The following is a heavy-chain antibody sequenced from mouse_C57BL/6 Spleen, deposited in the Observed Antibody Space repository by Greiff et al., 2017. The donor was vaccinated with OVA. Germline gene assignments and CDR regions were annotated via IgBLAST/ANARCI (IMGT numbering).Heavy chain of an antibody. CDR3: ARSKYSNFAMDY. J-gene: IGHJ4*01. V-gene: IGHV1-55*01. D-gene: IGHD2-5*01. CDR1: GYTFTSYW. CDR2: IYPGSGST. Sequence: QVQLQQPGAELVKPGASVKMSCKASGYTFTSYWITWVKQRPGQGLEWIGDIYPGSGSTNYNEKFKSKATLTVDTSSSTAYMQLSSLTSEDSAVYYCARSKYSNFAMDYWGQGTSVTVSS.